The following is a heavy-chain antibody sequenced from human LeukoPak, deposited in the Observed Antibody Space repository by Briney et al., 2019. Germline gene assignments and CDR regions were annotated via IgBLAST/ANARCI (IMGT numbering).Heavy chain of an antibody. CDR3: ACQPGIAARWSYYYGMDV. CDR2: INHSGST. V-gene: IGHV4-34*01. D-gene: IGHD6-6*01. Sequence: SETLSLTCAVYGGSFGGYYWSWIRQPPGKGLEWIGEINHSGSTNYNPSLKSRVTISVDTSKNQFSLKLSSVTAADTAVYYCACQPGIAARWSYYYGMDVWGQGTTVTVSS. J-gene: IGHJ6*01. CDR1: GGSFGGYY.